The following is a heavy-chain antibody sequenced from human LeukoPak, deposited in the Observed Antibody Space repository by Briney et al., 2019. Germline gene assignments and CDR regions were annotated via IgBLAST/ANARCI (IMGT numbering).Heavy chain of an antibody. CDR2: INHSGST. Sequence: SETLSLTCAVYGGSFSGYYWSWNRQPPGKGLEWIGEINHSGSTNYNPSLKSRVTISVDTSKNQFSLKLSSVTAADTAVYYCATTTAGFPTKNWGQGTLVTVSS. D-gene: IGHD1-14*01. J-gene: IGHJ4*02. CDR3: ATTTAGFPTKN. CDR1: GGSFSGYY. V-gene: IGHV4-34*01.